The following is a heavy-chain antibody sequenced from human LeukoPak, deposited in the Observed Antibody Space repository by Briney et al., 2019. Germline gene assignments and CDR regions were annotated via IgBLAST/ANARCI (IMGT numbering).Heavy chain of an antibody. CDR3: ATVAIFLRLRSLLY. V-gene: IGHV1-24*01. D-gene: IGHD1-26*01. J-gene: IGHJ4*02. CDR1: GYTLTELS. CDR2: FDPEDGET. Sequence: ASVKVSCKVSGYTLTELSMHWVRQAPGKGLEWMGGFDPEDGETIYAQKFQGRVTMTEDTSTDTAYMELSSLRPEDTAVYYCATVAIFLRLRSLLYWGEGTLVTVSS.